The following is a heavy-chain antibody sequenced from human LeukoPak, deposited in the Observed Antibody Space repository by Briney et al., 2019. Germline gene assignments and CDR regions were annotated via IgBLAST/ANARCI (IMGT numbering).Heavy chain of an antibody. Sequence: PSETLSLTCTVSGGSISSYYWSWIRQPPGKGLEWIGYIYYSGSTNYNLSLKSRVTISVDTSKNQFSLKLSSVTAADTAVYYCARTHGYYYGMDVWGKGTTVTVSS. CDR1: GGSISSYY. J-gene: IGHJ6*04. CDR2: IYYSGST. CDR3: ARTHGYYYGMDV. V-gene: IGHV4-59*01.